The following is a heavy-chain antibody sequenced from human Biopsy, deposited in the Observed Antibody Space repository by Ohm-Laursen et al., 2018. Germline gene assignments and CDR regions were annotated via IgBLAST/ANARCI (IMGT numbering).Heavy chain of an antibody. D-gene: IGHD2-8*01. CDR1: SYTFTDYN. CDR3: ARDPLNGHKHFDY. V-gene: IGHV1-2*02. CDR2: INCKTGAT. Sequence: SVKVSCKAPSYTFTDYNIHWMRQVPGQGLEWLGYINCKTGATNYAQKFQGTVTMTRDTSISTAYLALGSLRSADTAIYYCARDPLNGHKHFDYWGQGSLVTVSS. J-gene: IGHJ4*02.